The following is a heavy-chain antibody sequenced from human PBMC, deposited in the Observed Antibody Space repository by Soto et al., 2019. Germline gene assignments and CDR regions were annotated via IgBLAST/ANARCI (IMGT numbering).Heavy chain of an antibody. V-gene: IGHV1-2*02. D-gene: IGHD4-4*01. CDR3: ARKHSLDYIRWGLDP. CDR2: INPKSDDT. Sequence: ASVKVSCKASGYPFSDNQIHWLRRAPGQGLEWMGRINPKSDDTNYAQKFQGRVTMTRDTSIDTAYLELTGLTSDDTATYYCARKHSLDYIRWGLDPWGQGTLVT. J-gene: IGHJ5*02. CDR1: GYPFSDNQ.